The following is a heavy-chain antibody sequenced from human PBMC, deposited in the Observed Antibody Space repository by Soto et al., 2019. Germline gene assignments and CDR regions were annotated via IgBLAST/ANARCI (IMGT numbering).Heavy chain of an antibody. V-gene: IGHV3-23*01. D-gene: IGHD1-26*01. Sequence: GGSLRLSCAVSGFTFSSYAMSWVRQAPGKGLEWVSSISGSGGSTYYADSVKGRFTISRDNSKKTLYLQMNSLRAEDTAVYSSAKDEGDGIPLYYFDYWGQGTLVTVSS. CDR2: ISGSGGST. CDR1: GFTFSSYA. CDR3: AKDEGDGIPLYYFDY. J-gene: IGHJ4*02.